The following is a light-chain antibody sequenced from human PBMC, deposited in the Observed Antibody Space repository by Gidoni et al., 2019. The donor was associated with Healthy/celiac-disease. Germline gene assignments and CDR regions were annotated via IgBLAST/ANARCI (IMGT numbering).Light chain of an antibody. CDR3: QQSYSTPRT. J-gene: IGKJ1*01. Sequence: DIQLTQPPSSLSASVGDRVTITCRASQSISSYLNWYQQKPGKAPKLMIYAASSLQSGVPSRFSGSGSGTDFTITISSLQPEDVATYYCQQSYSTPRTFXXXTKVEIK. CDR2: AAS. V-gene: IGKV1-39*01. CDR1: QSISSY.